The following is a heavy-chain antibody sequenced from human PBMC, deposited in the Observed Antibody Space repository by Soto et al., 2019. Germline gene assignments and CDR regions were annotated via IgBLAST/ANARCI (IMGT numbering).Heavy chain of an antibody. J-gene: IGHJ6*03. V-gene: IGHV3-33*01. CDR3: ARARMEVAATYSYYYYMDV. D-gene: IGHD2-15*01. CDR1: GFTFSSYG. CDR2: IWYDGSNK. Sequence: QVQLVESGGGVVQPGRSLRLSCAASGFTFSSYGMHWVRQAPGKGLEWVAVIWYDGSNKYYADSVKGRFTISRDNSKNTLYLQMISLRAEDTAVYYWARARMEVAATYSYYYYMDVWGKGTTVTVSS.